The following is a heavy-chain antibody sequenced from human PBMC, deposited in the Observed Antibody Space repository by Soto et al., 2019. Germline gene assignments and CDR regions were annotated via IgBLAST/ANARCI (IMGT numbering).Heavy chain of an antibody. D-gene: IGHD2-2*01. J-gene: IGHJ4*02. V-gene: IGHV3-30*18. CDR3: AKDPSHITSPHFDY. Sequence: QVQLVESGGGVVQPGRSLRLSCAASGFVFSSYGMHWVRQAPDKGLEWVAVISYDGTNQYYEDSVKGRFTISRDNSKNTLYLQMNSLRAEDTAVYYCAKDPSHITSPHFDYWGQGTLLTVS. CDR2: ISYDGTNQ. CDR1: GFVFSSYG.